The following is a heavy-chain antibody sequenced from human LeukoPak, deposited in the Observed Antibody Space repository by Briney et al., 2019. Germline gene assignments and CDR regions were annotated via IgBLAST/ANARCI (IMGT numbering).Heavy chain of an antibody. J-gene: IGHJ3*02. CDR2: INAGNGNT. CDR3: ARAFKTYDAFDI. CDR1: GYTFTSYA. Sequence: ASVKVSCKASGYTFTSYAMHWVRQAPGQRLEWMGWINAGNGNTKYSQKFEGRVTITRDTSASTAYMELSSLRSEDTAVYYCARAFKTYDAFDIWGQGTMVTVSS. V-gene: IGHV1-3*01.